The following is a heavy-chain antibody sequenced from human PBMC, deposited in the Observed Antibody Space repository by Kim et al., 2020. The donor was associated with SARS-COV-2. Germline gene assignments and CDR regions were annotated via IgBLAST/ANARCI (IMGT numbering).Heavy chain of an antibody. CDR1: GFTFSSYA. Sequence: GGSLRLSCAASGFTFSSYAMSWVRQAPGKGLEWVSAISGSGGSTYYADSVKGRFTISRDNSKNTLYLQMNSLRAEDTAVYYCAKVGDYDFWSGYYISPIVLLVDVWGQGTTVTVSS. CDR2: ISGSGGST. CDR3: AKVGDYDFWSGYYISPIVLLVDV. J-gene: IGHJ6*02. D-gene: IGHD3-3*01. V-gene: IGHV3-23*01.